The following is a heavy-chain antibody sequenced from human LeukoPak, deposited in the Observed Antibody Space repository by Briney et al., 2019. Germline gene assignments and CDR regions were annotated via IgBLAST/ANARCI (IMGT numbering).Heavy chain of an antibody. CDR1: GFTFSSYA. V-gene: IGHV3-23*01. Sequence: GGSLRLSCAASGFTFSSYAMGWVRQPPGKGLEWVSVISGSGGSTYYADSVKGRFTISRDNSKNTLYLQTNSLRAEDTAVYYCAKDGSSGYFYFDNWGQGTLVTVSS. CDR2: ISGSGGST. D-gene: IGHD3-22*01. CDR3: AKDGSSGYFYFDN. J-gene: IGHJ4*02.